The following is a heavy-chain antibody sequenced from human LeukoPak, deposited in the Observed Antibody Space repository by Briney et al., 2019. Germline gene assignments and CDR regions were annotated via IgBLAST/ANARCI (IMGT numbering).Heavy chain of an antibody. CDR2: IRSKANNYAT. D-gene: IGHD6-19*01. Sequence: GGSLKLSCAASGFTFSSSAVHWARQASGMGLEWVANIRSKANNYATVYAASVKGRFTVFRDDSKNTAYLQMNSLETQDTAVYYCTRAESSGWPHFDYWGQGTLVTVSP. J-gene: IGHJ4*02. CDR1: GFTFSSSA. CDR3: TRAESSGWPHFDY. V-gene: IGHV3-73*01.